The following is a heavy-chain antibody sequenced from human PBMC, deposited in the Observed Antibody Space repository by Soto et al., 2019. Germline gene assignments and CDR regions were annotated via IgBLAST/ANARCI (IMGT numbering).Heavy chain of an antibody. V-gene: IGHV1-69*01. CDR3: ARATTTSHKVQDIVLVVYARGGYYYYYNGMDV. CDR1: GGTFSSYA. Sequence: QVQLVQSGAEVKKPGSSVKVSCKASGGTFSSYAISWVRQAPGHGLEWMGGIIPIFGTANYAQKFRGRVTITADESTSTAYMELSSLRSEDTGVYYCARATTTSHKVQDIVLVVYARGGYYYYYNGMDVWGQGTTVTVSS. J-gene: IGHJ6*02. D-gene: IGHD2-8*01. CDR2: IIPIFGTA.